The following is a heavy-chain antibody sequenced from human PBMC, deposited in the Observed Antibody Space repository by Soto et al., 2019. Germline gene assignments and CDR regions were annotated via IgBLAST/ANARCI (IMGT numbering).Heavy chain of an antibody. D-gene: IGHD1-20*01. CDR1: VGTFSSYA. V-gene: IGHV1-69*13. Sequence: ASVKVSCKDSVGTFSSYAISWVRQAPGQGLEWMGGIIPIFGTANYAQKFQGRVTITADESTSTAYMELSSLRSEDTAVYYCARGAQGYNWNLSGAEAFQHWGQGTLVTVSS. CDR3: ARGAQGYNWNLSGAEAFQH. CDR2: IIPIFGTA. J-gene: IGHJ1*01.